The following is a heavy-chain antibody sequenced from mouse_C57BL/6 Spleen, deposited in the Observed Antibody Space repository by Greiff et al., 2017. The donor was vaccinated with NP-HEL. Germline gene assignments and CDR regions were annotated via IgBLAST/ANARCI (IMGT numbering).Heavy chain of an antibody. CDR2: IYPGSGST. CDR1: GYTFTSYW. J-gene: IGHJ2*01. D-gene: IGHD1-1*01. CDR3: ARCRYGPLLLRDY. Sequence: QVQLQQPGAELVKPGASVKMSCKASGYTFTSYWITWVKQRPGQGLEWIGDIYPGSGSTNYNEKFKSKATLTVDTSSSTAYMQLSSLTSEDSAVYYCARCRYGPLLLRDYWGQGTTLTVSS. V-gene: IGHV1-55*01.